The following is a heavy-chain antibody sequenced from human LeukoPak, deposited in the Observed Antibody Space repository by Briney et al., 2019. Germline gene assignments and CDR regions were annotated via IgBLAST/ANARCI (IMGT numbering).Heavy chain of an antibody. CDR2: INSDGIYT. CDR3: VRDGHSGSGSY. J-gene: IGHJ4*02. V-gene: IGHV3-74*01. Sequence: PGGSLRLSCAASGFTFSSYWMHCVRQAPGKGLVWVSRINSDGIYTNYADSVKGRFTISRDNARNTLYLQMNSLRAEDTAVYYCVRDGHSGSGSYWGQGTLVTVSS. D-gene: IGHD1-26*01. CDR1: GFTFSSYW.